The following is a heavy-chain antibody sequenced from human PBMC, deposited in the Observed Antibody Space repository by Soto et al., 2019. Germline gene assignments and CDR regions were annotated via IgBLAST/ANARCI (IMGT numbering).Heavy chain of an antibody. CDR3: AKGRTFFDF. CDR1: GFSFSTYG. D-gene: IGHD3-16*01. J-gene: IGHJ4*02. CDR2: ISYDGTTK. V-gene: IGHV3-30*18. Sequence: QVQLVESGGGVVQTGRSLRLSCAASGFSFSTYGMHWVRQAPGKGLEWVAVISYDGTTKTYADSVKGRFTISRDNSKNTLYLQLDRLTAEDAAVYYCAKGRTFFDFWGQGTLVSVSS.